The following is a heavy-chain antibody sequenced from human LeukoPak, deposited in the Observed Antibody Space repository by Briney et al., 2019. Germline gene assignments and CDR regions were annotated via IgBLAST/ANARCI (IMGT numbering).Heavy chain of an antibody. V-gene: IGHV1-69*04. D-gene: IGHD2-2*01. CDR2: IIPILGIA. CDR1: GYTFTSYY. CDR3: ARGTSQLNYFDY. J-gene: IGHJ4*02. Sequence: ASVKVSCKASGYTFTSYYMHWVRQAPGQGLEWMGRIIPILGIANYAQKFQGRVTITADKSTSTAYMELSSLRSEDTAVYYCARGTSQLNYFDYWGQGTLVTVSS.